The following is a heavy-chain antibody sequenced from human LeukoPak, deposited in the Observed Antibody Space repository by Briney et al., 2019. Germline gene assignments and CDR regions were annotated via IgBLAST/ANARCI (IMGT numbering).Heavy chain of an antibody. CDR1: GFTFSSYS. D-gene: IGHD3-22*01. J-gene: IGHJ4*02. Sequence: PGGSLRLSCAASGFTFSSYSMNWVRQAPGKGLEWVSSISSSSSYIYYADSVKGRFTISRDNAKNSLYLQMNSLRAEDTAVYYCARDEYYYDSSGYYWDYWGQGTLVTVSS. V-gene: IGHV3-21*01. CDR3: ARDEYYYDSSGYYWDY. CDR2: ISSSSSYI.